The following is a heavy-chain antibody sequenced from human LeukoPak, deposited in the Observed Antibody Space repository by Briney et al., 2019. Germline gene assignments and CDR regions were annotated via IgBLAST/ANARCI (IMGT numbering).Heavy chain of an antibody. CDR3: AKDINIAAAGSDAFDI. Sequence: SVKVSCKASGGTFSSYAISWVRQAPGQGLEWMGRIIPILGIANYAQKFQGRVTITADKSTSTAYMELSSLRSEDTAVYYCAKDINIAAAGSDAFDIWGQGTMVTVSS. V-gene: IGHV1-69*04. CDR2: IIPILGIA. D-gene: IGHD6-13*01. J-gene: IGHJ3*02. CDR1: GGTFSSYA.